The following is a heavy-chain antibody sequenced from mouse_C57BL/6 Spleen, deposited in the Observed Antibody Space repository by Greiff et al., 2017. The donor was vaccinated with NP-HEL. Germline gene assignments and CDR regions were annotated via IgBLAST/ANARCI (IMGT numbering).Heavy chain of an antibody. CDR2: INPRHGGT. CDR1: GYTFTSYW. J-gene: IGHJ4*01. CDR3: ARSRYYGSSWRYAMDY. Sequence: QVQLQQPGTELVKPGASVQLSCKASGYTFTSYWMHWVKQRPGQGLEWIGNINPRHGGTNYNEKFKSKATLTVDKSSSTAYMQLSSLTSEDSAVYYCARSRYYGSSWRYAMDYWGQGTSVTVSS. D-gene: IGHD1-1*01. V-gene: IGHV1-53*01.